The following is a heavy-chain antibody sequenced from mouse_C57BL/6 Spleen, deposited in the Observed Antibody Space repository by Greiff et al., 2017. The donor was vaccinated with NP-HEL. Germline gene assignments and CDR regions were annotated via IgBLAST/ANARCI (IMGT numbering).Heavy chain of an antibody. CDR1: GYTFTSYW. CDR2: IHPNSGST. D-gene: IGHD2-4*01. CDR3: AREGDYDRYFEV. J-gene: IGHJ1*03. V-gene: IGHV1-64*01. Sequence: QVQLQQPGAELVKPGASVTLSCKASGYTFTSYWMHWVKQRPGQGLEWIGMIHPNSGSTNYNEKFKSKATLTVDKSSSTAYMQLSSLTSEDSAVDYCAREGDYDRYFEVWGTGTTVTVSS.